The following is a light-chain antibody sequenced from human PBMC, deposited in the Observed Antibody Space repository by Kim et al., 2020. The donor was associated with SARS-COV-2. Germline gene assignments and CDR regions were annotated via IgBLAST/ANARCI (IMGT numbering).Light chain of an antibody. CDR3: QQYSSSPRT. Sequence: EIVLTQSPGTLSLSPGERATLSCRASPSVSSSDLAWYQQRPGQGPRLLIYDASSRATGIPDRFSGSGSGTDFTLTVSRLEPEDFAVYYCQQYSSSPRTFGQGTKVDIK. CDR1: PSVSSSD. V-gene: IGKV3-20*01. J-gene: IGKJ1*01. CDR2: DAS.